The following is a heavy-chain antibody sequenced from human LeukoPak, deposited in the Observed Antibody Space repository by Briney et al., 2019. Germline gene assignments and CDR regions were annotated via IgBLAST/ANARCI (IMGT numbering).Heavy chain of an antibody. CDR1: GFTVSSNY. D-gene: IGHD4-17*01. Sequence: GGSLRLSCAASGFTVSSNYMSWVRQAPGKGLEWVSVIYSGGSTYYADSVKGRFTISRDNSKNTLYLQMNSLRAEDTAVYYCAREHGDYGPDAFDIWGQGTMVTVSS. CDR2: IYSGGST. V-gene: IGHV3-53*01. J-gene: IGHJ3*02. CDR3: AREHGDYGPDAFDI.